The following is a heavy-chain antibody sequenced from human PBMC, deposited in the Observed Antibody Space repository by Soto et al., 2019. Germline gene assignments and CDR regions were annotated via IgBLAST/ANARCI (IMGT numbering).Heavy chain of an antibody. D-gene: IGHD3-16*01. CDR2: IKEDGSEK. V-gene: IGHV3-7*01. CDR3: ARPGSERLGEVSTDF. J-gene: IGHJ4*02. Sequence: DVQLVQSGGGLVQPGGSLRLSCAASGFTFSSYRMSWVRQAPGKGLEWVANIKEDGSEKNYVDSVKGRFTISRDNAKDSCYLHMTNVRVDDTAVYCCARPGSERLGEVSTDFWGQGSLVTVS. CDR1: GFTFSSYR.